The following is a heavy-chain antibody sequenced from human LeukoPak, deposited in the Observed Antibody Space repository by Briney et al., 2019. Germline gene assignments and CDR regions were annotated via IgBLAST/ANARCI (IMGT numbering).Heavy chain of an antibody. CDR3: ARPGYYYDSSGNPYDAFDI. V-gene: IGHV1-69*13. J-gene: IGHJ3*02. D-gene: IGHD3-22*01. Sequence: ASVKVSCKASEGTFSSYAISWVRQAPGQGLEWMGGIIPILGTANYAQKFQGRVTITADESTSTAYMELSSLRSEDTAVYYCARPGYYYDSSGNPYDAFDIWGQGTMVTVSS. CDR1: EGTFSSYA. CDR2: IIPILGTA.